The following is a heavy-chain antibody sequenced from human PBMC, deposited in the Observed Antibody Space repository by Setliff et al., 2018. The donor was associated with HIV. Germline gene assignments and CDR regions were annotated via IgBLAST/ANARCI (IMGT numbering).Heavy chain of an antibody. D-gene: IGHD1-26*01. CDR3: ARGGQYSGDYLPRDYYMDV. J-gene: IGHJ6*03. V-gene: IGHV1-46*01. CDR1: GYTFTNFY. Sequence: ASVKVSCKASGYTFTNFYIHWVRQAPGQGLEWLGMINPSGGSTTYAQKFQGRVTMTSDMSTSTVYMDLSSLGSEDTAMYYCARGGQYSGDYLPRDYYMDVWGKGTTGTV. CDR2: INPSGGST.